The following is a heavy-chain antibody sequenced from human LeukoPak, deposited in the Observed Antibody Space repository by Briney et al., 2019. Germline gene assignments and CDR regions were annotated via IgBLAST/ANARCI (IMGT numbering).Heavy chain of an antibody. D-gene: IGHD4-11*01. CDR3: SSATTVDY. V-gene: IGHV3-15*01. CDR2: IMSKSDGGTT. J-gene: IGHJ4*02. CDR1: GITFIDAC. Sequence: GVSLRLSCAASGITFIDACLSWVRRAPGKGRKWVGRIMSKSDGGTTDYAAPVKGRFTISRDASTNTLYLQLNRLKIEDTPVYYCSSATTVDYWGQGNLVTVSS.